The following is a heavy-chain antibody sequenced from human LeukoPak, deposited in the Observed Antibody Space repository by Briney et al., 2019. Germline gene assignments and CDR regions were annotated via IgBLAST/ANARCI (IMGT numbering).Heavy chain of an antibody. V-gene: IGHV1-69*04. CDR2: IIPILGIA. CDR3: ARDPGYSSDYYFDY. CDR1: GGTFSSYA. J-gene: IGHJ4*02. Sequence: SVKVSCKASGGTFSSYAISWVRQAPGQGLEWMGRIIPILGIANYAQKFQGRVTITADKSTSTAYMELSSLRSEDTAVYYCARDPGYSSDYYFDYWGQGTLVTVSS. D-gene: IGHD6-19*01.